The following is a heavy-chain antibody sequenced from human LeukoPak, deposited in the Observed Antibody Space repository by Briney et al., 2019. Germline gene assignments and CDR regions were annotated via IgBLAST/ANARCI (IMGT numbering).Heavy chain of an antibody. V-gene: IGHV3-23*01. CDR3: ARATSHFAY. Sequence: PGGSLRLSWAAAGLIVSSYAVSWARQAGGGGLEWICAIGGSGGSTYSANAVKGRFTISTDNSKNTQYLQMNTLRAEDTSVYYCARATSHFAYWGRGTVVTVSS. CDR1: GLIVSSYA. J-gene: IGHJ4*02. CDR2: IGGSGGST.